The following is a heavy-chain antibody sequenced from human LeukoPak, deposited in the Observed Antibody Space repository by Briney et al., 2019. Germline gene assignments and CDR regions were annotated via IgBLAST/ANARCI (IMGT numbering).Heavy chain of an antibody. CDR2: ISSSGSTI. CDR3: AKEAPKRDDYVWGRAL. J-gene: IGHJ4*02. D-gene: IGHD3-16*01. CDR1: GFTFSDYY. Sequence: GGSLRLSCAASGFTFSDYYMSWIRQAPGKGLEWVSYISSSGSTIYYADSVKGRFTISRDNAKNSLYLQMNSLRAEDTAVYYCAKEAPKRDDYVWGRALWGQGTLVTVSS. V-gene: IGHV3-11*01.